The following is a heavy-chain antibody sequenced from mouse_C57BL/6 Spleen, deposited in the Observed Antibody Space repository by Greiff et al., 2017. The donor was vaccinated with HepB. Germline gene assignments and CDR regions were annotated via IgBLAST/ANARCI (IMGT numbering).Heavy chain of an antibody. V-gene: IGHV2-2*01. D-gene: IGHD2-5*01. Sequence: VQLQQSGPGLVQPSQSLSITCTVSGFSLTNYGVHWVRQSPGKGLEWLGVIWSGGSTDYNAAFIYRLGISKDNSKSQASFIMNSLQADDTAIDYCGRRGSNYGGNAMDYWGKGTSVTVSS. CDR1: GFSLTNYG. CDR3: GRRGSNYGGNAMDY. CDR2: IWSGGST. J-gene: IGHJ4*01.